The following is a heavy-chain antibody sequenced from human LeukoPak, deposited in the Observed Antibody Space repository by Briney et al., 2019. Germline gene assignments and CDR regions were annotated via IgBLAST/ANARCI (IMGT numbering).Heavy chain of an antibody. CDR1: GGPSSGYY. J-gene: IGHJ4*02. D-gene: IGHD5-12*01. Sequence: SETLSLTCAVYGGPSSGYYWSWIRQPPGKGLEWIGEINHSGSTNYNPSLKSRVTISVDTSKNQFSLKLSSVTAADTAVYYCARAGQWLRFYQFDYWGQGTLVTVSS. CDR3: ARAGQWLRFYQFDY. V-gene: IGHV4-34*01. CDR2: INHSGST.